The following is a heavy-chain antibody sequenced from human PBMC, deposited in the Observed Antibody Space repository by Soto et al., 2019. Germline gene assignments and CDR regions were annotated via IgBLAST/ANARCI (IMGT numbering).Heavy chain of an antibody. Sequence: PGGCVRLSGEVGGSTLSSYAMCWVLQAPGKGVEWVSAISGGGITTHYADSVKGRFTISRDNSNKTLYLQMNSLRVEDTAVYYCSKAPVAGIDSRAQRAPLPVSS. CDR3: SKAPVAGIDS. V-gene: IGHV3-23*01. CDR2: ISGGGITT. CDR1: GSTLSSYA. J-gene: IGHJ5*01.